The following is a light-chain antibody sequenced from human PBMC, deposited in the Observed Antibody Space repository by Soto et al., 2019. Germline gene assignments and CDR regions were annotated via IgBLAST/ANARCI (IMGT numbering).Light chain of an antibody. V-gene: IGLV4-60*02. Sequence: QPVLTQSSSASASLGSSVKPTCTLSSGHSSNIIAWHQQQPGKAPRFLMKVEGSGTYNKGSGVPDRFSGSSSGADRYLTISNLHFEDEADYYCETWDTNTRVFGGGTKVTVL. CDR1: SGHSSNI. J-gene: IGLJ3*02. CDR2: VEGSGTY. CDR3: ETWDTNTRV.